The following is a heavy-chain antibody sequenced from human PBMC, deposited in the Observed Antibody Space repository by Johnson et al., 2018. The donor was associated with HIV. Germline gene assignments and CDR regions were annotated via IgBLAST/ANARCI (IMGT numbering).Heavy chain of an antibody. CDR1: GFTLNTYG. J-gene: IGHJ3*02. D-gene: IGHD3-10*01. CDR3: AIDMVRGVTAGGAFDI. Sequence: QVQLVESGGGVVQPGGSLRLSCAASGFTLNTYGMHWVRQAPGKGLEWVAFIRYDGSYKYYVDSVKGRFIISRDNSKNTLYLQINSLRGEDTAVYYCAIDMVRGVTAGGAFDIWGQGTMVTVYS. V-gene: IGHV3-30*02. CDR2: IRYDGSYK.